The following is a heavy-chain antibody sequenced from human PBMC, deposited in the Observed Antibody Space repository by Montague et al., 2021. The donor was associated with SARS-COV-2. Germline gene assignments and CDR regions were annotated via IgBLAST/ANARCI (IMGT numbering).Heavy chain of an antibody. CDR3: ARAVTTAVDWFDP. Sequence: SETLSLTCTVYSGSISSYYWSWIRRPPGKGLEWIGYVNHGGSTNYNPSLKSRVSISLDTSKNQFSLRLNSVTAADTAVYYCARAVTTAVDWFDPWGQGTLVIVSS. V-gene: IGHV4-59*01. CDR1: SGSISSYY. D-gene: IGHD4-17*01. CDR2: VNHGGST. J-gene: IGHJ5*02.